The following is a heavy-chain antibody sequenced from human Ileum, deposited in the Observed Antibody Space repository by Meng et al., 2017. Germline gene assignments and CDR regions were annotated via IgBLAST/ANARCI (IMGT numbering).Heavy chain of an antibody. CDR1: GGSISTSNW. Sequence: ESGPGLVKPSGTLSLTCAVSGGSISTSNWWSWLRQSPGQGLEWIGEIYHAGSTTYNPSLESRVTVSVDKSNNQFSLRLTSATAADTAVYYCARVSQRDGYNSANFDYWGQGALVTVSS. CDR2: IYHAGST. V-gene: IGHV4-4*02. J-gene: IGHJ4*02. D-gene: IGHD5-24*01. CDR3: ARVSQRDGYNSANFDY.